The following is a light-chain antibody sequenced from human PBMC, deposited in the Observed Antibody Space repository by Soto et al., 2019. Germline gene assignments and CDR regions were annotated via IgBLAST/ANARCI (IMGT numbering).Light chain of an antibody. CDR2: DAS. CDR1: QGVGNNY. J-gene: IGKJ4*01. CDR3: QQYGSSPLT. V-gene: IGKV3-20*01. Sequence: EIVLTPSPGTLSLSPGERDTLSCSAHQGVGNNYLAWYQQKPGQPPRFLMYDASTRGTGIPDRFSGSGSGTDFTLTITRLEPEDFAVYYCQQYGSSPLTFGGGTKVDIK.